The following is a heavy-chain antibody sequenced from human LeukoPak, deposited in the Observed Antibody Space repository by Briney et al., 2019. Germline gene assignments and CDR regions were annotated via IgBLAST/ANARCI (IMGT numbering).Heavy chain of an antibody. D-gene: IGHD2-2*01. CDR3: ARDPPLGSCSTISCPHLDY. CDR2: TSSSSSFI. Sequence: GGSLRLSXAASGFTFSRYSMNWVRQAPGKGLEWVSSTSSSSSFIYYADTVKGRFTISRDNAKNSLYLQMNSLRAEDTAVYYCARDPPLGSCSTISCPHLDYWGQGTLVTVSS. J-gene: IGHJ4*02. V-gene: IGHV3-21*01. CDR1: GFTFSRYS.